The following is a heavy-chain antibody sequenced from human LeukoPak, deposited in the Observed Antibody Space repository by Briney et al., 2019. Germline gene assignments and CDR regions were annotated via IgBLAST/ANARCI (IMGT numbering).Heavy chain of an antibody. V-gene: IGHV1-18*01. D-gene: IGHD3-22*01. Sequence: ASVTVSCKASGYTFTSYGISWVRQAPGQGLEGMGWISAYNGNTNYAQKLQGRVTMTTDTSTSTAYMELRSLRSDDTAVYYCAREGGYDSSGYYPTYFDYWGQGTLVTVSS. CDR2: ISAYNGNT. CDR1: GYTFTSYG. J-gene: IGHJ4*02. CDR3: AREGGYDSSGYYPTYFDY.